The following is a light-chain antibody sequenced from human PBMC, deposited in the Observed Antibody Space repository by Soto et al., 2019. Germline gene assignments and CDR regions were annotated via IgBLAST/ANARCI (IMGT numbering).Light chain of an antibody. CDR2: ETS. CDR3: QQTFHTPYS. V-gene: IGKV1-39*01. CDR1: QSISTF. J-gene: IGKJ2*03. Sequence: DIQMTQSPSSLSASVGDRVTITCRTSQSISTFLNWYQQKPGKAPKLVIYETSSLQTGVPSRFSGSGSGTDFTLTVSSLQPEDFATYYCQQTFHTPYSFGQGTRLEI.